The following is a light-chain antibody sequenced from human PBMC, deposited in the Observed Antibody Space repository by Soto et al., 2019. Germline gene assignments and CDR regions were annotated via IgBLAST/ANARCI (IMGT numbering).Light chain of an antibody. V-gene: IGKV3-11*01. CDR2: DAS. J-gene: IGKJ4*01. Sequence: PRTLYLSPGERATLSCRASQSVSSYLAWYQQKPGQAPRLFIYDASNWATGIPARFSGSGSGTDFTLTISSLEPEDFAVYYCQQRSRWPRTFGGGTKVYI. CDR3: QQRSRWPRT. CDR1: QSVSSY.